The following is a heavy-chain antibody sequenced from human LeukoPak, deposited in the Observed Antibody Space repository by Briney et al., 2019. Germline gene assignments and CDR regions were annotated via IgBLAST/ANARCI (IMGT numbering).Heavy chain of an antibody. CDR3: ARVVIAARPDSKRPNPTDY. CDR1: GYTFTGYY. V-gene: IGHV1-2*02. D-gene: IGHD6-6*01. J-gene: IGHJ4*02. CDR2: ISPNSGGT. Sequence: ASVKVSCKASGYTFTGYYMHWVRQAPGQGLEWMGWISPNSGGTNYAQKFQGRVTMTRDTSISTAYMELSRLRSDDTAVYYCARVVIAARPDSKRPNPTDYWGQGTLVTVSS.